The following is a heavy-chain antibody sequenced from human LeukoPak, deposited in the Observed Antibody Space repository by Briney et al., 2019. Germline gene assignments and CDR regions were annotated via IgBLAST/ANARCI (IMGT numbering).Heavy chain of an antibody. J-gene: IGHJ6*02. CDR2: IYYSGST. D-gene: IGHD1-1*01. V-gene: IGHV4-31*03. Sequence: SETLSLTCTVSGGSISSGGYYWSWIRQHPGKGLEWIGYIYYSGSTYYNPSLKSRVTISVDTSKNQFSLKLSSVIAADTAVYYCAREVLTDYYGMDVWGQGTTVTVSS. CDR3: AREVLTDYYGMDV. CDR1: GGSISSGGYY.